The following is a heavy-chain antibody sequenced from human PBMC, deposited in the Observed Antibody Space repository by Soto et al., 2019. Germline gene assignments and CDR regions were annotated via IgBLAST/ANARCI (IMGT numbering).Heavy chain of an antibody. Sequence: SETLSLTCTVSGGSISSGDYYWSWIRQPPGKGLEWIGYISYSGSTYYNPSLKSRVSISVDTSKNQFSLKVSSVTAADTAVYYCARVSAYYYYGMDVWGQGTTVTVSS. CDR1: GGSISSGDYY. V-gene: IGHV4-30-4*01. CDR2: ISYSGST. J-gene: IGHJ6*02. CDR3: ARVSAYYYYGMDV.